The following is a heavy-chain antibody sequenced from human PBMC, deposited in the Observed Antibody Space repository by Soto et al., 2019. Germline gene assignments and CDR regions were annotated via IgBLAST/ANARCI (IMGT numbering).Heavy chain of an antibody. CDR2: IRSKANSYAT. V-gene: IGHV3-73*01. CDR1: GFTFSGSA. CDR3: TRTPVHCSGGSCHRGYYYYGIDV. Sequence: LRLSCAASGFTFSGSAMHWVRQASGKGLEWVGRIRSKANSYATAYAASVKGRFTISRDDSKNTAYLQMNSLKTEDTAVYYCTRTPVHCSGGSCHRGYYYYGIDVWGQGPTVTVYS. D-gene: IGHD2-15*01. J-gene: IGHJ6*02.